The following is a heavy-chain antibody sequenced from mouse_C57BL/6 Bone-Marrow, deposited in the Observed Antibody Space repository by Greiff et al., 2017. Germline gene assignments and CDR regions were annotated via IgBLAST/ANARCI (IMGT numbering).Heavy chain of an antibody. D-gene: IGHD4-1*01. Sequence: VQLQQPGAELVKPGASVKMSCKASGYTFTSSWITWVKQRPGQGLEWIGDIYPGSGSANYNEKFKSKATLTVDTSSSTAYMQLSSLTSEDSAVYYCARWGTGTWVCAYWGQGTLVTVSA. J-gene: IGHJ3*01. CDR1: GYTFTSSW. CDR3: ARWGTGTWVCAY. CDR2: IYPGSGSA. V-gene: IGHV1-55*01.